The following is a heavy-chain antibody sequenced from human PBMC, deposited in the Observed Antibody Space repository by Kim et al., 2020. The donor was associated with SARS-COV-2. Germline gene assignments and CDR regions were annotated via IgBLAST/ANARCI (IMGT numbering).Heavy chain of an antibody. Sequence: ASVKVSCKASGFTFDVYFLHWLRQAPGQGLEWMGRINPKSGATDSAQTFQGRVAMTGDASISTAYMEMSNLTSDDAAVYYCAANGDLITTFGVAADAFDVWGQGTMVSVSS. J-gene: IGHJ3*01. CDR3: AANGDLITTFGVAADAFDV. CDR2: INPKSGAT. V-gene: IGHV1-2*06. D-gene: IGHD3-3*01. CDR1: GFTFDVYF.